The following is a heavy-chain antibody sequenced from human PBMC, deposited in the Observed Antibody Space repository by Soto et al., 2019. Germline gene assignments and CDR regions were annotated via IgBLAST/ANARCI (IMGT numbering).Heavy chain of an antibody. CDR3: VRHRAYYYDRLGRGSLAS. CDR1: GFALRSYE. V-gene: IGHV3-48*03. CDR2: ISSSGLNI. J-gene: IGHJ4*02. D-gene: IGHD3-22*01. Sequence: DVQLVESGGGSVRPGGSLNVSCATSGFALRSYEMEWVRQAPGQGLEWVAYISSSGLNIYYADSVKGRFSISRDNAKKLVYLQMHSLRAADTASYCCVRHRAYYYDRLGRGSLASWGKGTQATVSS.